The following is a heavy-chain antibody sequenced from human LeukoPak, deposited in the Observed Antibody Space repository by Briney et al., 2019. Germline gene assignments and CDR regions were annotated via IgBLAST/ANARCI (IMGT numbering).Heavy chain of an antibody. CDR2: ISYDGSNK. V-gene: IGHV3-30-3*01. D-gene: IGHD4-17*01. J-gene: IGHJ6*02. CDR3: ARGDDSGDLYGMDV. Sequence: GGSLRLSCAASGFTFSSYAMHWVRQAPGKGLEWVAVISYDGSNKYYADSVKGRFTISSDNSKTTLYLQMNSLRAEDTAVYYCARGDDSGDLYGMDVWGQGTTVTVSS. CDR1: GFTFSSYA.